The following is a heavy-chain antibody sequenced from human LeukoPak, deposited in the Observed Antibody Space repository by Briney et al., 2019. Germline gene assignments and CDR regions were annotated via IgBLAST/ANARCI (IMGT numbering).Heavy chain of an antibody. D-gene: IGHD3-22*01. CDR2: INWSGGST. Sequence: GGSLRLSCAASGFTFDDYGMSWVRQAPGKGLEWVSGINWSGGSTGYADSVKGRFTISRDNSKNTLYLQMNSLRAEDTAVYYCAREFYYYDSSIPFDYWGQRTLVTVSS. J-gene: IGHJ4*02. V-gene: IGHV3-20*04. CDR1: GFTFDDYG. CDR3: AREFYYYDSSIPFDY.